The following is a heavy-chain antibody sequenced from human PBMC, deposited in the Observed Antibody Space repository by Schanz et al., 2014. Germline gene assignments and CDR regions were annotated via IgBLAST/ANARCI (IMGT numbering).Heavy chain of an antibody. Sequence: EVRLVESGGGLIQPGGSLRLSCVASGFTLSNYAMSWVRQAPGKGLEWVSGIRSSDGSTYYADSVKGRFTISRDNAKNSLYLQMNSLRAEDTAVYYCARDKGGYYPFDYWGQGTLVTVSS. J-gene: IGHJ4*02. CDR1: GFTLSNYA. V-gene: IGHV3-23*04. CDR3: ARDKGGYYPFDY. D-gene: IGHD3-3*01. CDR2: IRSSDGST.